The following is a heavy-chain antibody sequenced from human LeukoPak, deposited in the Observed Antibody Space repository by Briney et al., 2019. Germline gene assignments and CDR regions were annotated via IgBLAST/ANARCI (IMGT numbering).Heavy chain of an antibody. CDR1: GYTFTGYY. CDR2: INPNSGGT. J-gene: IGHJ4*02. V-gene: IGHV1-2*02. Sequence: ASVTVSCKASGYTFTGYYIHWVRQAPGQGLEWMGWINPNSGGTNYAQKFQGRVTMTRDSSINTAYMDLRSLTYADTAVYYCARDKPAEAALDFWGQGTLVTVSS. CDR3: ARDKPAEAALDF.